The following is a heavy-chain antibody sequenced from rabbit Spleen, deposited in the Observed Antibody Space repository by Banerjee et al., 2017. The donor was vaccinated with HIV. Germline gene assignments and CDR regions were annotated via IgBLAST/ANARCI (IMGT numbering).Heavy chain of an antibody. CDR2: IAGSGSGFT. Sequence: QSLEESGGGLVQPEGSLTLTCKASGFSFSSGDYICWVRQAPGKGLEWISCIAGSGSGFTYSATWATGRFTSSKTSSTTVTLQMTSLTVADTATYFCARDTGTSFSSYGMDLWGQGTLVTVS. D-gene: IGHD7-1*01. CDR3: ARDTGTSFSSYGMDL. CDR1: GFSFSSGDY. V-gene: IGHV1S40*01. J-gene: IGHJ6*01.